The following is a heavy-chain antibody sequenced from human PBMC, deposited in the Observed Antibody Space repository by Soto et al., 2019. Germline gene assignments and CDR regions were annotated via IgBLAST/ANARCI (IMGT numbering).Heavy chain of an antibody. CDR2: IIPIFGTA. J-gene: IGHJ5*02. D-gene: IGHD6-13*01. CDR3: ANIIAAPNVNWFDP. V-gene: IGHV1-69*13. Sequence: SVKVSCKASGGTFSSYAISWVRQAPGQGLEWMGGIIPIFGTANYAQKFQGRVTITADESTSTAYMELSSLRSEDTAVYYCANIIAAPNVNWFDPWGQGTLVTVSS. CDR1: GGTFSSYA.